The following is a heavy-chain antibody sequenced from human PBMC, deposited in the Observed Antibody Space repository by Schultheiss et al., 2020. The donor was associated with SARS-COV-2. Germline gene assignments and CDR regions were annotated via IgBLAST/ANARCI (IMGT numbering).Heavy chain of an antibody. J-gene: IGHJ4*02. V-gene: IGHV3-53*01. Sequence: GGSLRLSCAASGFTFSSYGMHWVRQAPGKGLEWVSVIYSGGSTYYADSVKGRFTISRDNSKNTLYLQMNSLRAEDTAVYYCARAVVVPAGGFDYWGQGTLVTVSS. CDR1: GFTFSSYG. CDR3: ARAVVVPAGGFDY. CDR2: IYSGGST. D-gene: IGHD2-2*01.